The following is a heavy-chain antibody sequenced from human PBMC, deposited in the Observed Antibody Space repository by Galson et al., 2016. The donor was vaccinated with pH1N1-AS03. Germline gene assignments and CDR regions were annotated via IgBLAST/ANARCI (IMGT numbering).Heavy chain of an antibody. Sequence: SLRLSCAASGFTFSSYGMHWVRQAPGKGLEWVAFIRYDGSNKYYADSVKGRFTISRDNSKNTLYLQMNSLRAEDTAVYYCARDPDSVAGTSLDWYFDRWGRGTLVTVSS. CDR2: IRYDGSNK. CDR1: GFTFSSYG. V-gene: IGHV3-30*02. J-gene: IGHJ2*01. D-gene: IGHD6-19*01. CDR3: ARDPDSVAGTSLDWYFDR.